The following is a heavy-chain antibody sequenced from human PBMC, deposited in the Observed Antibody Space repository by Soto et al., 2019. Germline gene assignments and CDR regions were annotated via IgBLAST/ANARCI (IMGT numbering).Heavy chain of an antibody. J-gene: IGHJ4*02. D-gene: IGHD3-10*01. CDR2: ISPYKGNT. CDR1: GYTFTSFG. Sequence: ASVKVSCKASGYTFTSFGIACVRQAPGQGLEWMGWISPYKGNTHYAQKFQGRVTMTTDTSTSTAYMELRSLRSDDTAVYYCARDLDGSGSYYTDYWGQGTLVTVSS. CDR3: ARDLDGSGSYYTDY. V-gene: IGHV1-18*01.